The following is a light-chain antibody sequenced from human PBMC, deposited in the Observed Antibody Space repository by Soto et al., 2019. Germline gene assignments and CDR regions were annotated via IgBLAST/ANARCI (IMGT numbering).Light chain of an antibody. CDR3: CSYAGIYTSV. J-gene: IGLJ1*01. Sequence: QSVLTQPRSVSGSPGQSVTISCTGTSSDVGGYNYVSWYQQHPGKAPKLMIYDVGKRPSGVPDRFSGYKSGNTASLTISRLQAEEEADYYCCSYAGIYTSVFGAGTKVTVL. CDR2: DVG. CDR1: SSDVGGYNY. V-gene: IGLV2-11*01.